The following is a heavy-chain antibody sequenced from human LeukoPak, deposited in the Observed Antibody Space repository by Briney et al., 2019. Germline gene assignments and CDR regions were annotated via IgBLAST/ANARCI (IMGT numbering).Heavy chain of an antibody. J-gene: IGHJ5*02. D-gene: IGHD2-15*01. CDR1: GGSFSGYY. CDR3: ATRYCSGGSCYSVWFDP. V-gene: IGHV4-34*01. CDR2: INHSGST. Sequence: SETLSLTCAVYGGSFSGYYWSWIRQPPGKGLEWIGEINHSGSTNYNPSLKSRVTISVDTSKNQFSLKLSSVTAADTAVHYCATRYCSGGSCYSVWFDPWGQGSLVTVSS.